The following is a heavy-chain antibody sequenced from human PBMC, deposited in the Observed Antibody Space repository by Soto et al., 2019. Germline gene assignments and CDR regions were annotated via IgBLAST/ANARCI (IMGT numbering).Heavy chain of an antibody. J-gene: IGHJ5*02. Sequence: QVQLVQSGAEVKKPGSSVKVSCKASGGTFSSYAISWVRQAPGQGLEWMGRVFPILAIANAAQKFQGRVTVNEDECTITAYMEVSSLKSEDTAVYFYARDDVGYCSGGRCPTEPIYNWFDPWGQGTLVTVSS. CDR2: VFPILAIA. CDR1: GGTFSSYA. CDR3: ARDDVGYCSGGRCPTEPIYNWFDP. V-gene: IGHV1-69*04. D-gene: IGHD2-15*01.